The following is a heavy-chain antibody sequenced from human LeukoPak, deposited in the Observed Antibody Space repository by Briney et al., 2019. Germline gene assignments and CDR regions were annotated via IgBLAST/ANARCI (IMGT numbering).Heavy chain of an antibody. J-gene: IGHJ5*02. CDR2: MNPNSGNT. D-gene: IGHD6-13*01. CDR3: ARARKDSSSWYEWFDP. Sequence: GASVKVSCKASGYTFTSYDINWVRQATGQGLEWMGWMNPNSGNTGYAQKFQGRVTMTTDTSTSTAYMELRSLRSDDTAVYYCARARKDSSSWYEWFDPWGQGTLVTVSS. V-gene: IGHV1-8*01. CDR1: GYTFTSYD.